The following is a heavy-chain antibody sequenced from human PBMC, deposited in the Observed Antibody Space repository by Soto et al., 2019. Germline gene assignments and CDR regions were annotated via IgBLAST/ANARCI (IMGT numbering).Heavy chain of an antibody. CDR2: INAGNGNT. D-gene: IGHD2-15*01. V-gene: IGHV1-3*01. Sequence: XSGKLRGEASGYAFTSYTMHLVRQAPGQRLEWMGWINAGNGNTKYSQKFQGRVTITRDTSASTAYMELSSLRSEDTAVYYCATVVAKALYYYGMEVWGQGTTVTVPS. CDR1: GYAFTSYT. J-gene: IGHJ6*02. CDR3: ATVVAKALYYYGMEV.